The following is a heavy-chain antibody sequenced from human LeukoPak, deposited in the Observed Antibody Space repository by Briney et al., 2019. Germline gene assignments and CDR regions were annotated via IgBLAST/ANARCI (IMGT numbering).Heavy chain of an antibody. D-gene: IGHD3-10*01. CDR1: GGTFSSYA. Sequence: GASVKVSCKASGGTFSSYAISWVRQAPGQGLEWMGGIIPIFGTANYAQKFQSRVTITADKSTSTAYMELSSLRSEDTAVYYCARAVRWDMVRGVNFDYWGQGTLVTVSS. V-gene: IGHV1-69*06. CDR3: ARAVRWDMVRGVNFDY. J-gene: IGHJ4*02. CDR2: IIPIFGTA.